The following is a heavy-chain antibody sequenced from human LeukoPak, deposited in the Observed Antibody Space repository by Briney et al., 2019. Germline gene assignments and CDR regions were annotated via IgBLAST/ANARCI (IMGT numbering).Heavy chain of an antibody. CDR3: ARFGDSSGYYYYFDY. Sequence: GGSLRLSCAASGFTVSSSYMSWVRQAPGKGLEWVSVIYSGGSTYYADSVKGRFTISRHNSKNTLYLQMNSLRAEDTAVYYCARFGDSSGYYYYFDYWGQGTLVTVSS. J-gene: IGHJ4*02. D-gene: IGHD3-22*01. CDR2: IYSGGST. V-gene: IGHV3-53*04. CDR1: GFTVSSSY.